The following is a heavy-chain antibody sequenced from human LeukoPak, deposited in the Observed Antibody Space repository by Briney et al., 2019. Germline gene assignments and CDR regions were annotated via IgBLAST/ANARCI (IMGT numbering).Heavy chain of an antibody. V-gene: IGHV3-7*01. J-gene: IGHJ4*02. CDR2: IKQDGSEK. CDR1: GFTFSSFW. CDR3: ARSRYLDY. Sequence: PGGSLRLSCAASGFTFSSFWMSWVRQAPGKGLEWVAKIKQDGSEKYYVDPVKGRFTISRDNAKKSLYLQMNSLRAEDTAVYYCARSRYLDYWGQGTLVTVFS.